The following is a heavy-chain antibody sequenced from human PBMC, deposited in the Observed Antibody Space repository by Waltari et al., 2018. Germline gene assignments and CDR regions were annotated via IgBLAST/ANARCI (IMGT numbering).Heavy chain of an antibody. Sequence: EVQLVETGGGLIQPGGSLRLSCAASGFTVSSNYMSWVRQAPGKGLEWVSVIYSGGSTYYADYVKGRFTISRDNSKNTLYLQMNSLRAEDTAVYYCARACGGDCYQAFDIWGQGTMVTVSS. V-gene: IGHV3-53*02. J-gene: IGHJ3*02. CDR1: GFTVSSNY. D-gene: IGHD2-21*01. CDR3: ARACGGDCYQAFDI. CDR2: IYSGGST.